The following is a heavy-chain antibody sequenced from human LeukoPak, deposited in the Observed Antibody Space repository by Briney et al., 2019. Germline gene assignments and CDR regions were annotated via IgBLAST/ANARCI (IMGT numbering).Heavy chain of an antibody. Sequence: PSETLSLTCTVSGGSISNSSYYWGWIRQPPGKGLEWIGAIYYSGSTYFDPSLKSRVTMSVDTSKNQFSLKLTSVTATDTTVYFCARQYYDILTGYPYYFDYWGQGTLVTVSS. CDR2: IYYSGST. CDR3: ARQYYDILTGYPYYFDY. J-gene: IGHJ4*02. CDR1: GGSISNSSYY. V-gene: IGHV4-39*01. D-gene: IGHD3-9*01.